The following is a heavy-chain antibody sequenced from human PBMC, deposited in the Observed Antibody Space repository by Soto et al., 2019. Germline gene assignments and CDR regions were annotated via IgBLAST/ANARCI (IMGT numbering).Heavy chain of an antibody. J-gene: IGHJ4*02. Sequence: EVQLLESGGGLVQPGGSLRLSCAASGFSVSRYAMMWVHQPPGKGQEWVAGMTGSGGDIRYADPVKGRFTISKDNSKNTLYLQMNSLRAEDTAIYYCAKDAVYGDGLWLAGNWGQGTLVTVSS. CDR2: MTGSGGDI. CDR3: AKDAVYGDGLWLAGN. V-gene: IGHV3-23*01. D-gene: IGHD2-21*02. CDR1: GFSVSRYA.